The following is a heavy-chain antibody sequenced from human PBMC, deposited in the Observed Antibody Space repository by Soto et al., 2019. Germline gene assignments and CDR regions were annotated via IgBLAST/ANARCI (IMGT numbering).Heavy chain of an antibody. Sequence: PSETLSLTCNVSGASINTYYWSWIRQPPGKGPEWIGYMYYSGSTSYNPSLKSRVSLSVDTSKNQFSLTLSSVTAADTAVYYCARALYCTNGVCLTPYFDYWGQGALVTVSS. CDR3: ARALYCTNGVCLTPYFDY. D-gene: IGHD2-8*01. CDR2: MYYSGST. CDR1: GASINTYY. J-gene: IGHJ4*02. V-gene: IGHV4-59*08.